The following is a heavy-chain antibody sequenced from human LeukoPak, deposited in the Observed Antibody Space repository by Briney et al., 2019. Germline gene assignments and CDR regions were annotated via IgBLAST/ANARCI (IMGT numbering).Heavy chain of an antibody. J-gene: IGHJ6*03. CDR1: GYTFTSYG. Sequence: ASVKVSCKASGYTFTSYGISWVRQAPGQGLEWMGWISAYNGNTNYAQKLQGRVTMTTDTSTSTAYMELRSLRSDDTAVYYCARENCSSTSCHPYYMDVWGKGTTVTVSS. D-gene: IGHD2-2*01. CDR2: ISAYNGNT. V-gene: IGHV1-18*01. CDR3: ARENCSSTSCHPYYMDV.